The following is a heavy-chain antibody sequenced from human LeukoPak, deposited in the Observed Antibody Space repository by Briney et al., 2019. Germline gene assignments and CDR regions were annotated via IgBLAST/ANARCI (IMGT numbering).Heavy chain of an antibody. Sequence: PGGSLRLSCAASGFTFSSYWMSWVRQAPGKGLEYVSAISSNGGSTYYANSVKGRFTISRDNSKNTLYLQMGSLRAEDMAVYYCARDYPAAAALDYWGQGTLVTVSS. D-gene: IGHD6-13*01. CDR3: ARDYPAAAALDY. CDR2: ISSNGGST. J-gene: IGHJ4*02. V-gene: IGHV3-64*01. CDR1: GFTFSSYW.